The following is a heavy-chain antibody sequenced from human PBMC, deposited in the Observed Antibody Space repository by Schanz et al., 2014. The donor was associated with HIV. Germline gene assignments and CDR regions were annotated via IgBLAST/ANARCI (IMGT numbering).Heavy chain of an antibody. CDR1: GYTFASYG. D-gene: IGHD3-9*01. J-gene: IGHJ4*03. CDR3: AKGQDWPGPQLDH. Sequence: QVQLVQSGAEVKKPGASVRLSCKASGYTFASYGITWVRQAPGQGLDWVGWISPYNGDRKYDQKFQGRVTLTTDTSTNTAYMELRSLRSDDTAVYYCAKGQDWPGPQLDHWGHGSLVIVSS. CDR2: ISPYNGDR. V-gene: IGHV1-18*01.